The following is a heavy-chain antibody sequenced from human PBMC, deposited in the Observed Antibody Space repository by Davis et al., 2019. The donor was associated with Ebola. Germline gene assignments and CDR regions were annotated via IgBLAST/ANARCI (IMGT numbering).Heavy chain of an antibody. Sequence: PGGSLRLSCVASGFTFKGFVMSWVRQAPGKGLEWVASVSGPGGNIVYADSVRGRFTISRDNSKDTLYLQLTSLRADDTAIYYCVKDKLRGSFGVGNPLFDYWGQGTLVTVAS. CDR3: VKDKLRGSFGVGNPLFDY. CDR1: GFTFKGFV. CDR2: VSGPGGNI. V-gene: IGHV3-23*01. J-gene: IGHJ4*02. D-gene: IGHD3-3*02.